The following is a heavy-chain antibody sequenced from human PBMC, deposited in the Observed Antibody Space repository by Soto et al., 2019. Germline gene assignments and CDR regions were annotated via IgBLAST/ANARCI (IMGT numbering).Heavy chain of an antibody. CDR3: ARDLAAVPRAFDY. Sequence: QVQLQESGPGLLKPSATLSLTCTVSGGSISSYFYIWVRQPPGKGLEWIGSVYYTGTTDYNPSLTNRVTISVDTSKTQFSLNLRSVTAADTAVYYCARDLAAVPRAFDYWGRGTLVTVSS. V-gene: IGHV4-59*01. D-gene: IGHD6-13*01. CDR2: VYYTGTT. J-gene: IGHJ4*02. CDR1: GGSISSYF.